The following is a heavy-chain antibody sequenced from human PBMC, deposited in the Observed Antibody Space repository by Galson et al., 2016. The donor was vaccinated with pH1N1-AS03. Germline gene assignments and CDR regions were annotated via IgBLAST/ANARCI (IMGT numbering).Heavy chain of an antibody. CDR3: ARRANWGFAGRQNWFDP. Sequence: SETLSLTCAVYGGSFSGYSCSWIRQPPGKGLEWIGEINHSVSTNYNPSLKSRVTMSVDRAKNLISLNMTSVTAADTAVYYCARRANWGFAGRQNWFDPWGQGTLVTVSS. CDR1: GGSFSGYS. J-gene: IGHJ5*02. D-gene: IGHD7-27*01. CDR2: INHSVST. V-gene: IGHV4-34*01.